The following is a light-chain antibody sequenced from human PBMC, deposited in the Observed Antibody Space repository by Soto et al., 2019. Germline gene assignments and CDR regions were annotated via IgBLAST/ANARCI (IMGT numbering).Light chain of an antibody. V-gene: IGKV3-20*01. J-gene: IGKJ5*01. Sequence: EIVLTHSPGTLSLSPGEIATLSCGASQTVSSNYLAWCQQRPGQAPRLLIYGASTRAAGIPDRFSSSGSGTDFTRTITRLEPEDSAVYFCQQYTGPPTTFGQGTRLEIK. CDR3: QQYTGPPTT. CDR1: QTVSSNY. CDR2: GAS.